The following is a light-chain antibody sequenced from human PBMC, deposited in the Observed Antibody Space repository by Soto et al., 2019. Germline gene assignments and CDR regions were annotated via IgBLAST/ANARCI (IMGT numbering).Light chain of an antibody. CDR1: QRVSSY. CDR3: QQRSIWPLT. J-gene: IGKJ4*02. CDR2: DGS. V-gene: IGKV3-11*01. Sequence: EIVLTQSPATLSLSPGERATLSCRASQRVSSYLACYQQKPGQAPRLLIYDGSNRATGIPARFSGSRSGTDFTLTISSLEPEDFAVYYCQQRSIWPLTFGGGTKV.